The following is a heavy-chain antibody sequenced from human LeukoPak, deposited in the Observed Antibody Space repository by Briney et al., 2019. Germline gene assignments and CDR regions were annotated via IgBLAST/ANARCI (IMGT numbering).Heavy chain of an antibody. V-gene: IGHV1-69*06. CDR3: ARVFSGSGWFKGDWFDP. CDR1: GGTFSSYA. CDR2: IIPIFGTA. J-gene: IGHJ5*02. Sequence: PGASVKVSCKASGGTFSSYAISWVRQAPGQGLEWMGGIIPIFGTANYAQKFQGRVTITADKSTSTAYMELSSLRSEDTAVYYCARVFSGSGWFKGDWFDPWGQGTLVTVSS. D-gene: IGHD6-19*01.